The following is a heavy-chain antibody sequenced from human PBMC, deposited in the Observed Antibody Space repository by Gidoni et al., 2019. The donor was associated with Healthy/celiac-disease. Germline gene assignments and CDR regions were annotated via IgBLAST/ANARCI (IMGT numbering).Heavy chain of an antibody. V-gene: IGHV3-30-3*01. D-gene: IGHD3-9*01. J-gene: IGHJ4*02. CDR3: ARDFDWLSYFDY. CDR2: ISYDGSNK. Sequence: QVQLVESGGGVVQPGRSLRLSCAAPGFTFSSYAMHWVRQAPGKGLEWVAVISYDGSNKYYADSVKGRFTISRDNSKNTLYLQMNSLRAEDTAVYYCARDFDWLSYFDYWGQGTLVTVSS. CDR1: GFTFSSYA.